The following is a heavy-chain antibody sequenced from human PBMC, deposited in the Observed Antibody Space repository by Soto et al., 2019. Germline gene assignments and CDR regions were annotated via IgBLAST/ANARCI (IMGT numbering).Heavy chain of an antibody. CDR1: GGTFSNYS. CDR3: ARGLGNLYYYGMDV. V-gene: IGHV1-69*13. Sequence: SVKVSCKSSGGTFSNYSITWVRQAPRPGREWMGGIIDIVGTGNYAQQFQGRVTIVADEATGAAHMELSRMRSEDTAVYYGARGLGNLYYYGMDVWGQGTRVTVSS. D-gene: IGHD1-26*01. CDR2: IIDIVGTG. J-gene: IGHJ6*02.